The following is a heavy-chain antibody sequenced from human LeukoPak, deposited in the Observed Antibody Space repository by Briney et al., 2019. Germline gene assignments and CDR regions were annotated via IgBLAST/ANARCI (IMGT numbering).Heavy chain of an antibody. D-gene: IGHD5/OR15-5a*01. CDR1: GCTFSSYA. J-gene: IGHJ4*02. V-gene: IGHV1-69*01. Sequence: ASVKVSCKASGCTFSSYAISWVRQAPGQGLEWMGGIIPIFGTANYAQKFQGRVTITADESTSTAYMELSSLRSEDTAVYYCARSVSDTRYDYWGQGTLVTVSS. CDR2: IIPIFGTA. CDR3: ARSVSDTRYDY.